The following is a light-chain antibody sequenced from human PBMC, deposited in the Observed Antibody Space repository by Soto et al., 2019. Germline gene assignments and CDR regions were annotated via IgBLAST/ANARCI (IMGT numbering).Light chain of an antibody. V-gene: IGLV2-14*01. CDR3: SSYTGSSMV. J-gene: IGLJ2*01. Sequence: QSALTQPASVSGSPGQSITISCTGTSSDVGGYNYVSWYQQHPGKAPKLMIYDVSNRPSGVSNRFSGSKSGNTASLTISGPQAEDEAEYYCSSYTGSSMVFGGGTKLTVL. CDR2: DVS. CDR1: SSDVGGYNY.